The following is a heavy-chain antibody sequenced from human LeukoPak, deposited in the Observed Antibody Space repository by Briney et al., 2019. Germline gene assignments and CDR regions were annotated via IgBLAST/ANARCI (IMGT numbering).Heavy chain of an antibody. V-gene: IGHV1-2*02. CDR1: GYSFTGYQ. CDR3: AREDGRFGELYYNWFDP. Sequence: GSVKVSCKASGYSFTGYQMHWVRQAPGQGLEWMGWINPNNGDTNYAQKFQGRVTMTRDTSISTAYMELSRLRSDDTAVYYCAREDGRFGELYYNWFDPWGQGTLVTVSS. J-gene: IGHJ5*02. CDR2: INPNNGDT. D-gene: IGHD3-10*01.